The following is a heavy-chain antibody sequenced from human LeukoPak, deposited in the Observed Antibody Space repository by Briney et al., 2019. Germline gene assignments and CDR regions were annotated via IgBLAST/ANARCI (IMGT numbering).Heavy chain of an antibody. D-gene: IGHD3-10*01. J-gene: IGHJ6*03. V-gene: IGHV1-46*01. CDR2: INPSGGST. Sequence: APVKVSCKAPGYTFTSYYMHWVRQAPGQGLEWMGIINPSGGSTSYAQKFQGRVTMTRDMSTSTVYMELSSLRSEDTAVYYCARSGVRGVIYYYYMDVWGKGTTVTVSS. CDR3: ARSGVRGVIYYYYMDV. CDR1: GYTFTSYY.